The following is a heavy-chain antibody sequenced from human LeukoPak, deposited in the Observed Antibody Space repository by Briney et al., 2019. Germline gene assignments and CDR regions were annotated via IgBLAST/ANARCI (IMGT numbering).Heavy chain of an antibody. Sequence: PGGSLRPSCVASGFTFSDAWMSWVRQVPGKGLEWVGRIKSKSDGGSTGYAAPVNHRFTISRDDSKNTLYLQMNSLKMEDTAVYYCSRADFGWYLDYWGQGTLVTVSS. CDR3: SRADFGWYLDY. V-gene: IGHV3-15*01. J-gene: IGHJ4*02. CDR1: GFTFSDAW. D-gene: IGHD3-9*01. CDR2: IKSKSDGGST.